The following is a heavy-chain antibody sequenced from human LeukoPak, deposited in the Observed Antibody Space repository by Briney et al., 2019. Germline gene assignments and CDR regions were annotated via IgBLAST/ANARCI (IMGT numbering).Heavy chain of an antibody. J-gene: IGHJ3*01. Sequence: ASVKVSCKAFEYTFIGYYIHWVRQAPGQGPEWMGWINPNSGGTIYAQRFQDRVTMTRDTSITTAYMELNRLRSDDTAVYYCARDRGVWAFDVWGQGTVVTVSS. CDR1: EYTFIGYY. V-gene: IGHV1-2*02. CDR2: INPNSGGT. CDR3: ARDRGVWAFDV. D-gene: IGHD3-10*01.